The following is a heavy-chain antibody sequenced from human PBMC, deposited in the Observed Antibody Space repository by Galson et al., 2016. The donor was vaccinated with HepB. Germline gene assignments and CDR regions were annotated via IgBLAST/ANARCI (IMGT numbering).Heavy chain of an antibody. CDR2: ITGRGGTT. CDR1: GFPFSYYA. J-gene: IGHJ3*02. CDR3: AKPGTTNAFDI. V-gene: IGHV3-23*01. D-gene: IGHD3-10*01. Sequence: SLRLSCAASGFPFSYYAMNWVRQAPEKGLEWVSAITGRGGTTYYADSVKGRFTISRDNSKNTLYLQMNTLRAEDTAVYYCAKPGTTNAFDIWGQGTMVTVSS.